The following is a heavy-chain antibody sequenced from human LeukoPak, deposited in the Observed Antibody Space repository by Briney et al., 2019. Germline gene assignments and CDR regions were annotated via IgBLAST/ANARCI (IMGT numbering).Heavy chain of an antibody. CDR1: GFLFSHYT. J-gene: IGHJ1*01. CDR2: INGSGDAT. V-gene: IGHV3-21*04. D-gene: IGHD3-10*01. CDR3: AREATMAQKYFQH. Sequence: PGGSLRLSCAVSGFLFSHYTMTWVRQGPGKGLEWVSSINGSGDATLYADSVMGRFTISRDNAKNSLYLQMNSLRAEDTAVYYCAREATMAQKYFQHWGQGTLVTVSS.